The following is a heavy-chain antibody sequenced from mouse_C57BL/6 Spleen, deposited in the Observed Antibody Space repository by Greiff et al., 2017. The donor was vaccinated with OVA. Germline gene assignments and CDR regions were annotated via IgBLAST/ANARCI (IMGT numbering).Heavy chain of an antibody. CDR2: INPNNGGT. Sequence: EVKLQQSGPELVKPGASVKISCKASGYTFTDYYMNWVKQSHGKSLEWIGDINPNNGGTSYNQKFKGKATLTVDKSSSTAYMELRSLTSEDSAVYYCARFTGESPFYGSGYFDVWGTGTTVTVSS. V-gene: IGHV1-26*01. D-gene: IGHD1-1*01. CDR3: ARFTGESPFYGSGYFDV. CDR1: GYTFTDYY. J-gene: IGHJ1*03.